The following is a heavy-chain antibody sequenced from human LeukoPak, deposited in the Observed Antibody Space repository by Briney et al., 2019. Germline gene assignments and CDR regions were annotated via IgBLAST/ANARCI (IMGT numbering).Heavy chain of an antibody. J-gene: IGHJ6*02. CDR2: ISAYNGNT. Sequence: ASAKVSCKASGYTFTSYGISWVRQAPGQGLEWMGWISAYNGNTNYAQKLQGRVTMTTDTSTSTAYMELRSLRSDDTAAYYCASGRGYSYGTQKYGMDVWGQGTTVTVSS. CDR1: GYTFTSYG. D-gene: IGHD5-18*01. CDR3: ASGRGYSYGTQKYGMDV. V-gene: IGHV1-18*01.